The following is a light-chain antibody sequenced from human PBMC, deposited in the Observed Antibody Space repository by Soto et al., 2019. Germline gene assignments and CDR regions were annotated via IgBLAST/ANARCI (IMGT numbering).Light chain of an antibody. CDR1: QNINNN. J-gene: IGKJ1*01. V-gene: IGKV3-15*01. Sequence: EIVMTQSPASLSVSPGERATLSCRASQNINNNLAWYQHKPGQAPRVVIYGASARATGIPARFSGSGSGTQFTLTISSLRSEDFAVYYCQQYYDWSPWTFGQGTKVEV. CDR2: GAS. CDR3: QQYYDWSPWT.